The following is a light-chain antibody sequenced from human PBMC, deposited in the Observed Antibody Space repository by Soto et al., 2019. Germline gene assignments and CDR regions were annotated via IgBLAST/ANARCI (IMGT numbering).Light chain of an antibody. V-gene: IGLV2-14*01. Sequence: QSALTQPASVSGSPGQSITISCTGTSNDIGANNYVSWYQHHPGKAPKISIYEAANRPSGVSHRFSGSKSANTASLTISGLQAEDEAEYFCTSYTSTTTLVFGGGTKLTVL. CDR2: EAA. J-gene: IGLJ2*01. CDR1: SNDIGANNY. CDR3: TSYTSTTTLV.